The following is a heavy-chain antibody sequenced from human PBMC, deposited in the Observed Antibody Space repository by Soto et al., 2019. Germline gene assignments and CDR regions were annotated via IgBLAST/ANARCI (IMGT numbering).Heavy chain of an antibody. CDR1: GFTFSSYG. Sequence: PGGSLRLSCAASGFTFSSYGMHWVRQAPGKGLEWVAGLSYDGSNKYYAAFVKGRFTISRDNSKNTLYLQMNSLRAEDTAVYYCAKEALYYPRMDFWGQGTTVTVSS. V-gene: IGHV3-30*18. CDR2: LSYDGSNK. CDR3: AKEALYYPRMDF. J-gene: IGHJ6*02.